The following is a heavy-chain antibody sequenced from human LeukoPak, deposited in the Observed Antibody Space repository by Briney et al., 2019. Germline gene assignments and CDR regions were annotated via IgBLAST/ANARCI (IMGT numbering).Heavy chain of an antibody. CDR2: ISDSAGST. CDR1: GFTFSSYA. J-gene: IGHJ6*03. Sequence: GGSLRLSCAASGFTFSSYAMSWVRQAPGKGLAWVSAISDSAGSTYYADSVKGRFTISRDNSRNTLYLQMNSLRVEDTAVYYCVRGGDFWSGYSRGYYMDVWGKGTTVTVS. D-gene: IGHD3-3*01. V-gene: IGHV3-23*01. CDR3: VRGGDFWSGYSRGYYMDV.